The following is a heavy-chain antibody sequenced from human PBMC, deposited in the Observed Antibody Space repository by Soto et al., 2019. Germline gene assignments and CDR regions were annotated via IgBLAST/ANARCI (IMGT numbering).Heavy chain of an antibody. CDR3: ASHLTAGQLGALYY. J-gene: IGHJ4*02. CDR2: ISSSGSTI. V-gene: IGHV3-48*03. Sequence: EVQLVESGGGLVQPGGSLRLSCAASGFTFSSYEMNWVRQAPGKGLEWVSYISSSGSTIYYADSVKGRFTISRDNAKNSLYLQMNSLRAEDTAVYYCASHLTAGQLGALYYWGQGTLVTVSS. D-gene: IGHD6-13*01. CDR1: GFTFSSYE.